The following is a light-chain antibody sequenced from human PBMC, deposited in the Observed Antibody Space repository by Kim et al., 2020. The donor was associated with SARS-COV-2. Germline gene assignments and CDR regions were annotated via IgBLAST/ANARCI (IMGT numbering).Light chain of an antibody. CDR3: QSYDNNLSSYV. CDR2: GNT. CDR1: RSNIGAGYD. J-gene: IGLJ1*01. Sequence: QRVTISCSGSRSNIGAGYDVHWYQQLPGTVPKLLIYGNTNRPSGVPDRFSASKSDTSASLAITGLRAEDEAAYYCQSYDNNLSSYVFGTGTKVTVL. V-gene: IGLV1-40*01.